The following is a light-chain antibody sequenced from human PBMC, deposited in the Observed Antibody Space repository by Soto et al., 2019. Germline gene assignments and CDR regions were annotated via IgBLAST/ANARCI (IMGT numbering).Light chain of an antibody. J-gene: IGKJ1*01. CDR1: QTISSY. CDR3: QQSLSFPRT. Sequence: DIQMTQSPSSLSASVGDGVTITCRAGQTISSYLNWYQQKPGKAPKLLICAASTLQSDVPSRFSGSGSGTDFTLTLSSLQPEDFATYYCQQSLSFPRTFGQGTKVEIK. V-gene: IGKV1-39*01. CDR2: AAS.